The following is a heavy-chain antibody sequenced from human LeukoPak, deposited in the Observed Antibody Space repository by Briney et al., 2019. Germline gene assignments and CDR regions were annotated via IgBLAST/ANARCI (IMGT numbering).Heavy chain of an antibody. Sequence: GGSPRLSCAASGFTFSSYSMNWVRQAPGKGLEWVSSISSSSSYIYYADSVKGRFTISRDNAKNSLYLQMNSLRAEDTAVYYCARDGRDRYYYDSSGYYYRDWGQGTLVTVSS. J-gene: IGHJ4*02. V-gene: IGHV3-21*01. CDR2: ISSSSSYI. D-gene: IGHD3-22*01. CDR3: ARDGRDRYYYDSSGYYYRD. CDR1: GFTFSSYS.